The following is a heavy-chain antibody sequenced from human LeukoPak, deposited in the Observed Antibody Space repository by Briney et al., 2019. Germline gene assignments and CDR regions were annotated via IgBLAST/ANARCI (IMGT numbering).Heavy chain of an antibody. V-gene: IGHV3-23*01. Sequence: GGSLRLSCAASGFTFSSYAMSWVRQAPGKGLEWVSAISGSGGSTYYADSVKGRFTISRDNSKNTLYLQMNSLGAEDTAVYYCARTSGKLILGYCTNGVCYPGWIHDAFDIWGQGTMVTVSS. CDR3: ARTSGKLILGYCTNGVCYPGWIHDAFDI. J-gene: IGHJ3*02. CDR1: GFTFSSYA. D-gene: IGHD2-8*01. CDR2: ISGSGGST.